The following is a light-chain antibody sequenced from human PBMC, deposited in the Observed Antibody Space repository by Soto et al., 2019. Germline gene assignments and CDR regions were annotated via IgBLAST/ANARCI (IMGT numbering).Light chain of an antibody. CDR3: QQYSASPRT. V-gene: IGKV3-20*01. CDR2: SAS. Sequence: PGERATLSCRASRTVDGNYLAWYHQKPGQAPRLLIHSASTRAPGIPDRFSASGAGTDFTLTISRLEPEDSAVYDCQQYSASPRTFGPGTKVDIK. CDR1: RTVDGNY. J-gene: IGKJ3*01.